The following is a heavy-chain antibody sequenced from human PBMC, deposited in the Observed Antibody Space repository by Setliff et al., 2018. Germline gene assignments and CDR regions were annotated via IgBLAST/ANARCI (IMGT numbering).Heavy chain of an antibody. CDR3: ARGIEPLLPVPDY. Sequence: ASVKVSCKASGYAFTSYDINWVRQATGQGLEWMGWINAGNGNTKYSQKFQGRVTITRDTSASTAYMELSSLRSEDTAVYYCARGIEPLLPVPDYWGQGTLVTVSS. CDR2: INAGNGNT. D-gene: IGHD3-10*01. CDR1: GYAFTSYD. V-gene: IGHV1-3*01. J-gene: IGHJ4*02.